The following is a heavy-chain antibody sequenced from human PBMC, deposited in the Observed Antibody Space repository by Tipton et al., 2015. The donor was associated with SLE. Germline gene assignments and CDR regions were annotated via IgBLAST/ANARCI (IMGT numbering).Heavy chain of an antibody. CDR1: GGSFSGYY. D-gene: IGHD5-12*01. CDR2: INHSGNT. CDR3: RRRRKYSGNDFDN. J-gene: IGHJ4*02. V-gene: IGHV4-34*01. Sequence: GLVKPSETLSLTCAVYGGSFSGYYWSWIRQPPGKGLEWIAEINHSGNTNHNPSLKSRVTISLDKARNQFSLKLYSVTAADTAMYYCRRRRKYSGNDFDNWGQGTLVTVSS.